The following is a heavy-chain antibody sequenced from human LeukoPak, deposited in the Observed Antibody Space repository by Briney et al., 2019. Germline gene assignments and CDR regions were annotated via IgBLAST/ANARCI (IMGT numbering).Heavy chain of an antibody. CDR2: ISYDGSNK. CDR3: ARANYDFWSGYPNWFDP. D-gene: IGHD3-3*01. V-gene: IGHV3-30*01. J-gene: IGHJ5*02. CDR1: GFTFGSYA. Sequence: PGGSLRLSCAASGFTFGSYAMHWVRQAPGKGLEWVAVISYDGSNKYYADSVKGRFTISRDNSKNTLCLQMNSLRAEDTAVYYCARANYDFWSGYPNWFDPWGQGTLVTVSS.